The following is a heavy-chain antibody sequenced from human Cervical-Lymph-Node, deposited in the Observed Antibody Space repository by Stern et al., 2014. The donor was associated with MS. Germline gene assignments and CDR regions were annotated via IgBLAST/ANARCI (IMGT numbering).Heavy chain of an antibody. Sequence: VHLVESGGGLVKPGGSLRISCAASGFTFSADFMTWIRQAPGKGLEWVSYISSSGSTVHYADSVKGRFTISRDNANNSLSLQMNSLRAEDTAVYYCASEKCTSASCYLSWGQGALVTVSS. D-gene: IGHD2-2*01. V-gene: IGHV3-11*01. CDR3: ASEKCTSASCYLS. J-gene: IGHJ4*02. CDR1: GFTFSADF. CDR2: ISSSGSTV.